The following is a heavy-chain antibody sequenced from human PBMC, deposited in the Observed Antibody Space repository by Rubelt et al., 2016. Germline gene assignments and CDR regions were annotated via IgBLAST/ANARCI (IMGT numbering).Heavy chain of an antibody. Sequence: QVQLVQSGAEVKKPGSSVKVSCKASGGTFSSYAISWVRQAPGQGLEWMGGIIPIFGTANYAQKFQSRVTITADKSTSTAYMELSSLRSEDTAVYYCARDLVGVVITTHDAFDIWGQGTMVTVSS. CDR2: IIPIFGTA. J-gene: IGHJ3*02. V-gene: IGHV1-69*06. CDR3: ARDLVGVVITTHDAFDI. CDR1: GGTFSSYA. D-gene: IGHD3-22*01.